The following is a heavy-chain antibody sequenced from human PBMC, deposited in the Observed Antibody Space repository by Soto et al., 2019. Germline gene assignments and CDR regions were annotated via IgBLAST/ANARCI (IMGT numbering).Heavy chain of an antibody. CDR2: IIPIFDTA. J-gene: IGHJ6*02. CDR1: GGTLSSYA. D-gene: IGHD3-22*01. V-gene: IGHV1-69*12. Sequence: QVQLVQSGAEVKKPGSSVKVSCKASGGTLSSYAISWVRQAPGQGLEWMGGIIPIFDTADYAQKFQGRVTITADESTNTAYMELSSLRSEDTAVYYCAGHSSGVPGYYYSMDVWGQGTTVTVSS. CDR3: AGHSSGVPGYYYSMDV.